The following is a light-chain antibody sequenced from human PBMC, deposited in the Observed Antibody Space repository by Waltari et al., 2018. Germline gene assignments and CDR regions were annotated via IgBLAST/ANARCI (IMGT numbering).Light chain of an antibody. J-gene: IGKJ1*01. CDR2: AAS. CDR3: QNHERLPAT. Sequence: IVLTQSQGTLSLSPGERAALSCRASQSVSKYLAWYQQRPGQAPRLLIYAASTRATGIPDRFSGSGFGTDFSLTISRLEPEDFAVYYCQNHERLPATFGQGTKVEIK. V-gene: IGKV3-20*01. CDR1: QSVSKY.